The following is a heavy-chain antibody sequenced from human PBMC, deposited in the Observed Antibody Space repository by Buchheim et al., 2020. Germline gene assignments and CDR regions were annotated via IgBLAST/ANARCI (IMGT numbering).Heavy chain of an antibody. CDR2: FYVSGGS. CDR1: GGSISSGSYY. CDR3: ARDADYYYGMDV. V-gene: IGHV4-61*02. Sequence: QVQLQESGPGLVKPSQTLSLTCTVSGGSISSGSYYWSWIRQPAGKGLEWIGRFYVSGGSNYNPSLKSRVTISLDTSKNHFSLRLSSVTAADTAVYYCARDADYYYGMDVWGQGTT. J-gene: IGHJ6*02.